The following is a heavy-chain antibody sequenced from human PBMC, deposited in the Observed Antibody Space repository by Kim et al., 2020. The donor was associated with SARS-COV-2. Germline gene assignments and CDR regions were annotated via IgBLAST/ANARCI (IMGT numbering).Heavy chain of an antibody. CDR3: ARGFCGSATCYTGGTYFDE. J-gene: IGHJ4*02. V-gene: IGHV3-33*01. CDR1: GFSFSTYG. D-gene: IGHD2-2*02. CDR2: IWYDGSNT. Sequence: GGSLRLSCAASGFSFSTYGMHWVRQAPGKGLEWVARIWYDGSNTYYADSVKGRFTISRDNSKNTLFLQMTSLRVDDTAVYFCARGFCGSATCYTGGTYFDEWGQGTLVTVFS.